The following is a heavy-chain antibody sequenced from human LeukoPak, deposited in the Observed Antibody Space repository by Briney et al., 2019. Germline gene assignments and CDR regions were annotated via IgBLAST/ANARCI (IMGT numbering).Heavy chain of an antibody. CDR1: GGTFSSSA. Sequence: ASVKVSCKASGGTFSSSAISWVRQAPGQGLEWMGGIIPIFSTADYAQKFQGRVTITADESTSTAYMELSSLRSEDTAVFYCARTPLRPAAMTPRQLDYWGQGTLVTVSS. CDR2: IIPIFSTA. J-gene: IGHJ4*02. V-gene: IGHV1-69*01. D-gene: IGHD2-2*01. CDR3: ARTPLRPAAMTPRQLDY.